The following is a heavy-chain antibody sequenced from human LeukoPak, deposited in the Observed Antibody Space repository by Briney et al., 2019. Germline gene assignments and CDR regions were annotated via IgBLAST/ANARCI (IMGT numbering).Heavy chain of an antibody. CDR3: AREGWTSGPMVFDP. CDR1: GFTFSSYS. CDR2: VSDSSSSI. V-gene: IGHV3-21*01. Sequence: PGGSLRLSCAASGFTFSSYSMNWVRQAPGKGLEWVSSVSDSSSSIYYAESVKGRFTISRDNAKNSLYLQMNSLRAEDTAVYYCAREGWTSGPMVFDPWGQGTLVTVSS. D-gene: IGHD3-10*01. J-gene: IGHJ5*02.